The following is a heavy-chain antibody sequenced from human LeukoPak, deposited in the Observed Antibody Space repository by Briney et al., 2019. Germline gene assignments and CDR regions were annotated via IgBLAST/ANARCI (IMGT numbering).Heavy chain of an antibody. J-gene: IGHJ4*02. CDR3: ARGTTYYFDY. Sequence: QPGRSLRLSCAASGFTFSNYAVHWVRQAPRKGLEWVAVISYDGSKQYYADSVKGRFTISRDNSKNTLYLQMNSLRAEDTAVFYCARGTTYYFDYWGQGTLVTVSS. CDR2: ISYDGSKQ. D-gene: IGHD1-7*01. CDR1: GFTFSNYA. V-gene: IGHV3-30-3*01.